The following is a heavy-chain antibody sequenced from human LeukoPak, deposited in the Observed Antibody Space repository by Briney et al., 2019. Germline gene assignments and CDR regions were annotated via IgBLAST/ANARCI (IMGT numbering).Heavy chain of an antibody. V-gene: IGHV4-61*02. D-gene: IGHD3-10*01. J-gene: IGHJ5*02. CDR3: ARVGTVRGVNNWFDP. Sequence: SETLSLTCTVSGGSISSGSYYWSWIRQPAGKGLEWIGRIYTSGSTNYNPSLKSRVTISVDTSKNQFSLKLSSVTAADTAVYYSARVGTVRGVNNWFDPWGQGTLVTVSS. CDR1: GGSISSGSYY. CDR2: IYTSGST.